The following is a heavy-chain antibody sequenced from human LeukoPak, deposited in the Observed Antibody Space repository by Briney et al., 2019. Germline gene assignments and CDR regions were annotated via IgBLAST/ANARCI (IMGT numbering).Heavy chain of an antibody. CDR2: IYNSENT. Sequence: SETLSLTCTVSGGSVSSYYWSWIRQPPGKGLECIGYIYNSENTKYNSSLESRVTISVDTSKNQFFLKLSSVTAADTAVYYCARFHSGPSGWYVLWYFDLWGRGTLFAVSS. J-gene: IGHJ2*01. CDR3: ARFHSGPSGWYVLWYFDL. CDR1: GGSVSSYY. V-gene: IGHV4-4*09. D-gene: IGHD6-19*01.